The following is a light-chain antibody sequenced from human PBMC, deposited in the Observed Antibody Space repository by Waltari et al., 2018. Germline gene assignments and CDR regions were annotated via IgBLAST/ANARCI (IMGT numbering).Light chain of an antibody. CDR3: LQYIRSPLT. J-gene: IGKJ4*01. Sequence: DIQMTQSPSSLSASVGDTVSITCRASQSLSGWLDWYQQKPGKAPKLLIYKTSNLQSGVSSRFSGSGSGTEFTLTIRSLHPEDFSTYYCLQYIRSPLTFGGGTKVEIK. CDR2: KTS. V-gene: IGKV1-5*03. CDR1: QSLSGW.